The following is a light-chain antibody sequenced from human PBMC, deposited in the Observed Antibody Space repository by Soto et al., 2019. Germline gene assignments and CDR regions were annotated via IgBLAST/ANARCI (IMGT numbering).Light chain of an antibody. CDR2: EVS. V-gene: IGLV2-8*01. J-gene: IGLJ1*01. CDR3: SSYSSTDYHYV. CDR1: SSDVGGYNY. Sequence: QSVLTQPPSASGSFGQSVTISCTGTSSDVGGYNYVSWYQQHPGKAPKLMIYEVSERPSGVPDRFSGSKSGNTASLTVSGLQADYEVDYYCSSYSSTDYHYVCVTGTMVT.